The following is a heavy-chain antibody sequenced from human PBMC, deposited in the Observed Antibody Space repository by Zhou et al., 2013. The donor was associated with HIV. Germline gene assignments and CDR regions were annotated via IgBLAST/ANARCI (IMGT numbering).Heavy chain of an antibody. CDR2: INPNSGGT. Sequence: QVQLVQSGAEVKKPGASVKVSCKASGYTFTGYYMHWVRQAPGQGLEWMGWINPNSGGTNYAQKFQGRVTMTRDTSISTAYMELSRLRSDDTAVYYCARVDPGDIVVVVAGYAFDIWGQGTMVTVSS. V-gene: IGHV1-2*02. D-gene: IGHD2-15*01. CDR3: ARVDPGDIVVVVAGYAFDI. CDR1: GYTFTGYY. J-gene: IGHJ3*02.